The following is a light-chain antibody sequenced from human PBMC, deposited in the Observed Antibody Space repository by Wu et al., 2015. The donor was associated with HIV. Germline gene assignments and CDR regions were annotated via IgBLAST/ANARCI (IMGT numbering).Light chain of an antibody. CDR2: AAS. J-gene: IGKJ1*01. V-gene: IGKV3-20*01. CDR3: QHGT. CDR1: QSVSSYY. Sequence: EIVLTQSPGTLSLSPGERATLSCRASQSVSSYYLAWYQQKPGQAPRLLIYAASSRATGIPDRFSGSGSGTDFTLTISRLEPEDFAVYYCQHGTFGQGTKVEIK.